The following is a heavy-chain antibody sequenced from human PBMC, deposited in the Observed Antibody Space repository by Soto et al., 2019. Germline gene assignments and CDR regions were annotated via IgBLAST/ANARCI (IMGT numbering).Heavy chain of an antibody. CDR1: GGSISSYY. CDR2: IYYSGST. J-gene: IGHJ4*02. D-gene: IGHD3-9*01. V-gene: IGHV4-59*01. Sequence: SETLSLTCTVSGGSISSYYWSWIRQPPGKGLEWIGYIYYSGSTNYNPSLKSRVTISVDTSKNQFSLKLSSVTAADTAVYYCARALGLRYFDHIDYWGQGTLVTVSS. CDR3: ARALGLRYFDHIDY.